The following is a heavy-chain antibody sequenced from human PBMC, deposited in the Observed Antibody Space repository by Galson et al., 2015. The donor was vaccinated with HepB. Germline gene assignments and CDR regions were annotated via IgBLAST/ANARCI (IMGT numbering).Heavy chain of an antibody. CDR2: IYYSGST. J-gene: IGHJ4*02. CDR1: GGSISSYY. CDR3: ARHGSPQWRIFDY. D-gene: IGHD6-19*01. V-gene: IGHV4-59*08. Sequence: SETLSLTCTVSGGSISSYYWSWIRQPPGKGLEWIGYIYYSGSTNYNPSLKSRVTISVDTSKNQFSLKLSSVTAADTAVYYCARHGSPQWRIFDYWGQGTLVTVSS.